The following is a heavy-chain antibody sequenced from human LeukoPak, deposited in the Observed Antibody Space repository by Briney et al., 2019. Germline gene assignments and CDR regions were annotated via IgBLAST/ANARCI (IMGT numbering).Heavy chain of an antibody. Sequence: GGSLRLSCAASGFTFSSYWMHWARQAPGKGLVWVSRINSDGSSTNYADSVKGRFTISRDNAKNTLYLQMNSLRAEDTAVYYCAEDCSGGSCYLWGQGTLVTVSS. CDR1: GFTFSSYW. CDR3: AEDCSGGSCYL. CDR2: INSDGSST. J-gene: IGHJ4*02. V-gene: IGHV3-74*01. D-gene: IGHD2-15*01.